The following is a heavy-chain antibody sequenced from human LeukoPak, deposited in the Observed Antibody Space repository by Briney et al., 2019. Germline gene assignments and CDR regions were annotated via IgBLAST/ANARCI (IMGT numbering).Heavy chain of an antibody. CDR3: ATYIAVAGQPLFDY. CDR2: INPNSGGT. J-gene: IGHJ4*02. Sequence: GASVKVSCKASGYTFTGYYMHWVRQAPGQGLEWMGWINPNSGGTNYAQKFQGRVTMTRDTSISTAYMELSRLRSDDTAVYYCATYIAVAGQPLFDYWGQGTLVTVSS. V-gene: IGHV1-2*02. CDR1: GYTFTGYY. D-gene: IGHD6-19*01.